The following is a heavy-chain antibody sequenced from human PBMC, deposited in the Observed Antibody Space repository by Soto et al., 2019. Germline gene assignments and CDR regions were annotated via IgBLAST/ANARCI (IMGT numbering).Heavy chain of an antibody. CDR2: IYYSGST. D-gene: IGHD3-22*01. CDR3: ARDSPVYYYDSSGYYSHRCFDY. CDR1: GGSISSGGYY. J-gene: IGHJ4*02. V-gene: IGHV4-31*03. Sequence: SETLSLTCTVSGGSISSGGYYWSWIRQHPGKGLEWIGYIYYSGSTYYNPSLKSRVTISVDTSKNQFSLKLSSVTAVDTAVYYCARDSPVYYYDSSGYYSHRCFDYWGQGTLVTVSS.